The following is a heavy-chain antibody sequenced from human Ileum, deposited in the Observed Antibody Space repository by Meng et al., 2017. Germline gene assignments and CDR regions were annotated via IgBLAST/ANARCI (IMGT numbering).Heavy chain of an antibody. J-gene: IGHJ4*02. CDR1: GASISSGNW. CDR2: MYHSGTT. V-gene: IGHV4-4*02. D-gene: IGHD2/OR15-2a*01. Sequence: QGRLQEPGPGRVQPSEPMPLTCSVSGASISSGNWWSWVRQSPGKGLEWIGEMYHSGTTNYNPSLKSRVTISLDTSKNQLSLKLSSVTAADTAVYYCATNKNKKIDYWGQGTLVTVSS. CDR3: ATNKNKKIDY.